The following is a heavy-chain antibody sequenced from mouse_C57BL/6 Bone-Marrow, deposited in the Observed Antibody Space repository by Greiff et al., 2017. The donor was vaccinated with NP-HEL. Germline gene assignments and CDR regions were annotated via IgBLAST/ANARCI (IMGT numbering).Heavy chain of an antibody. V-gene: IGHV5-15*01. D-gene: IGHD2-1*01. CDR2: ISNLAYSI. CDR3: ARHLYYGNYDYAMDY. CDR1: GFTFSDYG. Sequence: EVQRVESGGGLVQPGGSLKFSCAASGFTFSDYGMAWVRQAPRKGPEWVAFISNLAYSIYYADTVTGRFTISRENAKNTLYLEMSSLRSEDTAMYYCARHLYYGNYDYAMDYWGQGTSVTVSS. J-gene: IGHJ4*01.